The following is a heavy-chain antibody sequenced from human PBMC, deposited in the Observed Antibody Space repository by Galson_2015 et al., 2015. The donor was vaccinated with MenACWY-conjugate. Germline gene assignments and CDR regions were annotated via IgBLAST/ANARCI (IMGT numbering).Heavy chain of an antibody. V-gene: IGHV5-51*01. CDR2: ISPGDSNT. D-gene: IGHD1-26*01. CDR1: GYSFTTYW. CDR3: ARHPPGGRGMDV. Sequence: QSGAEVKKPGESLKISCTTTGYSFTTYWIAWVRQMPEKGLEWMGLISPGDSNTRYSPSFQGQVTISADKSINTAYLQWSSLRASDTAMYYCARHPPGGRGMDVWGQGTTVAVSS. J-gene: IGHJ6*02.